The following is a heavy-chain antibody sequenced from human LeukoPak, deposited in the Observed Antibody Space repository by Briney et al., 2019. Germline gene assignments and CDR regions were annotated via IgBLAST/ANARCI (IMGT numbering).Heavy chain of an antibody. J-gene: IGHJ4*02. Sequence: GGSLRLSCAASGFTFSSYSMNWVRQAPGKGLEWVSCISSSSSYIYYADSVKGRFTISRDNAKNSLYLQMNSLRAEDTAVYYCARGGYSSSWYPSYFDYWGQGTLVTVSS. CDR1: GFTFSSYS. CDR3: ARGGYSSSWYPSYFDY. V-gene: IGHV3-21*01. D-gene: IGHD6-13*01. CDR2: ISSSSSYI.